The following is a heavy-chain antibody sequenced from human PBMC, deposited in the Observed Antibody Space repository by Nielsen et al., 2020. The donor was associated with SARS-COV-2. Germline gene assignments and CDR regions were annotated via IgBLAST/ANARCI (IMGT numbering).Heavy chain of an antibody. Sequence: SETLSLTCAVYTGSFSGHYWTWIRQPAGQGVEWIGEINHSGGTNYKPFLESRVTISVDASKSQFSLKLTSVTVADTAVYYCARRNRLASPGAHFDLWGRGTPVTVSS. CDR1: TGSFSGHY. J-gene: IGHJ2*01. CDR3: ARRNRLASPGAHFDL. V-gene: IGHV4-34*01. D-gene: IGHD1-14*01. CDR2: INHSGGT.